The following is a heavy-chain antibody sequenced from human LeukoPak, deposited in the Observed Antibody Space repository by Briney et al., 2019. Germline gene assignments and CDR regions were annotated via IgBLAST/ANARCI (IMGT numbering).Heavy chain of an antibody. V-gene: IGHV4-39*07. CDR3: ARGWSGSYGGFDY. J-gene: IGHJ4*02. CDR2: FYYTGNT. Sequence: SETLSLTCTVSGDSINSSSYYWGWIRQPPGKGLEWIGSFYYTGNTWYNPSLRSRVTISADTSKNQLSLKLSSVTAADTAVYYCARGWSGSYGGFDYWGQGTLVTVSS. CDR1: GDSINSSSYY. D-gene: IGHD1-26*01.